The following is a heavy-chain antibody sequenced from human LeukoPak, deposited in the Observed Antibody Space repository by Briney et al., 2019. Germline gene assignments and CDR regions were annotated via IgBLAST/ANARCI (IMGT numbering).Heavy chain of an antibody. Sequence: GGSLRLSCSVSGFTFSTYVMHWVRQAPGKGLEYVSAISSNGDNTYYADSVKGRFTISRDNSKNTLYLQMSSLRADDTAVYYCVRGTGYWGQGTLGTGSS. CDR1: GFTFSTYV. J-gene: IGHJ4*02. V-gene: IGHV3-64D*06. CDR3: VRGTGY. CDR2: ISSNGDNT.